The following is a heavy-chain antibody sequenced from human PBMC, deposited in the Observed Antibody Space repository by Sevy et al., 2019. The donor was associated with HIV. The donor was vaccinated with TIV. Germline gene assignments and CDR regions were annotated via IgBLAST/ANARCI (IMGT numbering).Heavy chain of an antibody. J-gene: IGHJ6*02. Sequence: GGSLRLSCAASEDSEFTFSKAWMTWVRQAPGKGPEWVAVISYDGSNKYYADSVKGRLTISRDNSKNTLYLQMNSLRAEDTAVYYCAKVLPRSSSWYYYYYGMDVWGQGTTVTVSS. V-gene: IGHV3-30*18. CDR3: AKVLPRSSSWYYYYYGMDV. D-gene: IGHD6-13*01. CDR1: EDSEFTFSKAW. CDR2: ISYDGSNK.